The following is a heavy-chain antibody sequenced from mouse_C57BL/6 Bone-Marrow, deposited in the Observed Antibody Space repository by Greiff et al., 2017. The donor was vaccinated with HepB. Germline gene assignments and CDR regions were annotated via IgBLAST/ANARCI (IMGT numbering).Heavy chain of an antibody. D-gene: IGHD1-1*01. V-gene: IGHV1-26*01. Sequence: EVQLQQSGPELVKPGASVKISCKASGYTFTDYYMNWVKQSHGKSLEWIGDINPNNGGTSYNQKFKGKATLTVDKSSSTAYMELRSLTSEDSAVYYCASYGRYFDVWGTGTTVTVSS. J-gene: IGHJ1*03. CDR3: ASYGRYFDV. CDR2: INPNNGGT. CDR1: GYTFTDYY.